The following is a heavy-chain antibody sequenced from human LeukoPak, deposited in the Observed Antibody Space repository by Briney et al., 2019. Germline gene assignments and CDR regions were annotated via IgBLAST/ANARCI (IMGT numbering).Heavy chain of an antibody. V-gene: IGHV1-8*01. CDR1: GYTFTSYD. CDR2: MNPNSGNT. J-gene: IGHJ3*02. D-gene: IGHD5-24*01. Sequence: ASVTVSFKASGYTFTSYDINWVRQATGQGLEWMGWMNPNSGNTGYAQKFQGRVTMTRNTSISTAYMELSSLRSEDTAVYYCARTDNPAPLGAFDIWGQGTMVTVSS. CDR3: ARTDNPAPLGAFDI.